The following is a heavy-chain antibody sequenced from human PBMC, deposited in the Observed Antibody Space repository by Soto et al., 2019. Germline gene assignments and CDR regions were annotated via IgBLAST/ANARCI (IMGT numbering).Heavy chain of an antibody. Sequence: QVQLVESGGGVVQPGRSLRLSCAASGFTFSSYGMHWVRQAPGKGLEWVAVISYDGSNKYYADSVKGRFTISRDNSKNXXYLQMNSLRAEDTAVYYCAKAAQAPVRGVNTDLDYWGQGTLVTVSS. CDR1: GFTFSSYG. V-gene: IGHV3-30*18. CDR3: AKAAQAPVRGVNTDLDY. J-gene: IGHJ4*02. CDR2: ISYDGSNK. D-gene: IGHD3-10*01.